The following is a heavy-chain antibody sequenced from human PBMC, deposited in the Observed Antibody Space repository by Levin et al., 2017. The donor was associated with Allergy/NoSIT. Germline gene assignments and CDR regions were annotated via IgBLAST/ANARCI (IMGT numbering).Heavy chain of an antibody. V-gene: IGHV3-15*01. CDR3: ATDVRCSGVSCYASGIDY. CDR2: ITTETDGGTA. Sequence: GESLKISCAASGFAFTNAWMSWVRQAPGKGLEWVGRITTETDGGTADYAAPVKGRFTISRDDSKTTLYLQMNSPKTDDTAVYYCATDVRCSGVSCYASGIDYWGQGTLVTVSS. J-gene: IGHJ4*02. CDR1: GFAFTNAW. D-gene: IGHD2-15*01.